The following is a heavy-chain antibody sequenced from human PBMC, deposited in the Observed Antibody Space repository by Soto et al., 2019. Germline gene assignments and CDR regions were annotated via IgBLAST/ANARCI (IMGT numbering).Heavy chain of an antibody. CDR1: GFSFDYYG. D-gene: IGHD1-1*01. V-gene: IGHV3-9*01. J-gene: IGHJ4*02. CDR2: LSGNSVSV. CDR3: VKDVGAAERVRRGFDY. Sequence: EVQLVESGGGLVQPGRSLRLSCVGSGFSFDYYGMHWVRQAPGKGLEWVSGLSGNSVSVAYADSVKGRFTISRDNAKNSLYLQMNSLRPEDTALYYCVKDVGAAERVRRGFDYWGQGTLVTVSA.